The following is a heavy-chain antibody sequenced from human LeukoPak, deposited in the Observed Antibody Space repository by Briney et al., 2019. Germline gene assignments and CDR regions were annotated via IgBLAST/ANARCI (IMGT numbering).Heavy chain of an antibody. CDR3: ARAGYCSSTSCYNRYYYYMDV. CDR1: GYTLTTYD. V-gene: IGHV1-18*01. D-gene: IGHD2-2*02. J-gene: IGHJ6*03. Sequence: ASVKVSCKASGYTLTTYDINWVRQAPGQGLEWMGWISAYNGNTDYAQKLQGRVTMTTDTSTSTAYMELRSLRSDDTAVYYCARAGYCSSTSCYNRYYYYMDVWGKGTTVTVSS. CDR2: ISAYNGNT.